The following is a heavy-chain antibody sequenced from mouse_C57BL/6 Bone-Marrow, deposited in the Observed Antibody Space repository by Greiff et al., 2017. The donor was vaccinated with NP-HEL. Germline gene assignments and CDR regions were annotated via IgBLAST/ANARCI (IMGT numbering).Heavy chain of an antibody. J-gene: IGHJ2*01. V-gene: IGHV1-54*01. D-gene: IGHD1-1*01. Sequence: QVQLQQSGAELVRPGTSVKVSCKASGYAFTNYLIEWVKQRPGQGLEWIGVINPGSGGTNYNEKFKGKATLTADKSSSTAYMQLSSLTSEDSAVYFCARDGDYGSSPYYCDYWGQGTTLTVSS. CDR1: GYAFTNYL. CDR3: ARDGDYGSSPYYCDY. CDR2: INPGSGGT.